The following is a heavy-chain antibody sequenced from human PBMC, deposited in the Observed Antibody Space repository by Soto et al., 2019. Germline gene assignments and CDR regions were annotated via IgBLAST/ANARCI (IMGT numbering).Heavy chain of an antibody. Sequence: EEQLLESGGDLVQPGGSLRLSCVASGFTFSSYWMSWVRQAPGKGLEWVANIKQDGSEKYYVDSVKGRFTISRDNAKNSLYLQMNSLRAEDTAVYYCARGGRYSSSFDYWGQGTLVTVSS. V-gene: IGHV3-7*03. CDR2: IKQDGSEK. J-gene: IGHJ4*02. D-gene: IGHD6-6*01. CDR3: ARGGRYSSSFDY. CDR1: GFTFSSYW.